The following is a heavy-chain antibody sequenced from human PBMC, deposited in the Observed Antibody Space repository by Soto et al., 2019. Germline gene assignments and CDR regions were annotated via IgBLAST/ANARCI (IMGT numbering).Heavy chain of an antibody. CDR1: GYTFTGYY. CDR3: ARAEYYDYVWGSREFDP. Sequence: ASVKVSCKASGYTFTGYYMHWVRQAPGQGLEWMGWINPNSGGTNYAQKFQGRVTMTRDTSISTAYMELSRLRSDDTAVYYCARAEYYDYVWGSREFDPWGQGTLVTSPQ. J-gene: IGHJ5*02. D-gene: IGHD3-16*01. V-gene: IGHV1-2*02. CDR2: INPNSGGT.